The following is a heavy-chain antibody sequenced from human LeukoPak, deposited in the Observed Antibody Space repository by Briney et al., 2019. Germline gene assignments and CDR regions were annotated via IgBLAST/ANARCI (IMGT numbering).Heavy chain of an antibody. CDR2: INAGNGNT. J-gene: IGHJ4*02. CDR3: ARESLIQLWPNFDY. V-gene: IGHV1-3*01. CDR1: GYTFTSYA. Sequence: ASVKVSCKASGYTFTSYAMHWVRQAPGQRLEWMGWINAGNGNTKYSQKFQGRVTITRDTSASTAYMELSSLRSEDTAVYYCARESLIQLWPNFDYWGQRTLVTVSS. D-gene: IGHD5-18*01.